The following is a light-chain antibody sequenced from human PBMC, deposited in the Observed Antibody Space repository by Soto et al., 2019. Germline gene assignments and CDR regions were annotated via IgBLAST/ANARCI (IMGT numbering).Light chain of an antibody. CDR3: QQYDNWPRT. CDR1: QSVSSN. CDR2: GAS. J-gene: IGKJ1*01. Sequence: EIVMTQSPATLSVSPGERATLSCWASQSVSSNLACYQQKSGQAPRLLMYGASTRATGIPARFSGSGSGTEFTLTISSLQSEDFAVYYCQQYDNWPRTFGQGTKVDIK. V-gene: IGKV3-15*01.